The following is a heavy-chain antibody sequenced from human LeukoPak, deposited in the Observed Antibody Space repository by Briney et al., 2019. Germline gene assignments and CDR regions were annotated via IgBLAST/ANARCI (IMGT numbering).Heavy chain of an antibody. CDR1: GFSFSVFW. D-gene: IGHD1-26*01. Sequence: GGSLRLSCAASGFSFSVFWMHWVRQAPGKGPVWVSRIKTDGSITDYADSVKGRFTISRDNAKNTLYLQMNRLRAEDTAVYYCAKGRSAGKYFDYWGQGTLVTVSS. J-gene: IGHJ4*02. CDR3: AKGRSAGKYFDY. V-gene: IGHV3-74*01. CDR2: IKTDGSIT.